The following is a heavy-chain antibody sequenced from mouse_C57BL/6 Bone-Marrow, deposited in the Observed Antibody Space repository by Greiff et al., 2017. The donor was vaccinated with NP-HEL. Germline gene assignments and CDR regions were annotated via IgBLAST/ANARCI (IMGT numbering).Heavy chain of an antibody. V-gene: IGHV3-1*01. Sequence: EVHLVESGPGMVKPSQSLSLTCTVTGYSITSGYDWHWIRHFPGNKLEWMGYISYSGSTNYNPTLKSRISITHDTSKNHFFLKLMSVTTEDTATYYCARGYYDYDGYFDYWGQGTTLTVSS. CDR2: ISYSGST. D-gene: IGHD2-4*01. J-gene: IGHJ2*01. CDR3: ARGYYDYDGYFDY. CDR1: GYSITSGYD.